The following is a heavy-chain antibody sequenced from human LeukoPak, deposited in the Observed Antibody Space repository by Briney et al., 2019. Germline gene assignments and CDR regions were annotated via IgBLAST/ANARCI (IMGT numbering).Heavy chain of an antibody. CDR3: ARDLIGGGQLLVYYYYGMDV. V-gene: IGHV1-69*04. D-gene: IGHD2-2*01. CDR2: IIPILGIA. Sequence: SVKVSRKASGGTFSSYAISWVRQAPGQGLEWMGRIIPILGIANYAQKFQGRVTITADKSTSTAYMELSSLRSEDTAVYYCARDLIGGGQLLVYYYYGMDVWGQGTTVTVSS. J-gene: IGHJ6*02. CDR1: GGTFSSYA.